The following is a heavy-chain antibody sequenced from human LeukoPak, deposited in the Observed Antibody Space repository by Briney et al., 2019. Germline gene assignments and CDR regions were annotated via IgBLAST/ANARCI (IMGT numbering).Heavy chain of an antibody. CDR3: AGGSGYLDY. J-gene: IGHJ4*02. CDR1: GFTFSSYS. CDR2: ISSSSSTI. V-gene: IGHV3-48*04. Sequence: GGSLRLSCAASGFTFSSYSMNWVRQAPGKGLEWVSYISSSSSTIYYADSMKGRFTISRDNAKNSLYLQMNSLRAEDTAVYYCAGGSGYLDYWGQGTLVTVSS.